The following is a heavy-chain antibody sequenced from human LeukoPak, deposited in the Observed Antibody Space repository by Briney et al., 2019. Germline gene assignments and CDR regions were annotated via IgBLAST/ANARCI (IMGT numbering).Heavy chain of an antibody. D-gene: IGHD3-22*01. CDR2: ISYDGSNK. CDR3: AKDADYYDSSGYFDY. V-gene: IGHV3-30*18. CDR1: GFTFSSYG. Sequence: GGSLRLSCAASGFTFSSYGMHWVRQAPGKGLEWVAVISYDGSNKYYADSVKGRFTISRDNSKNTPYLQMNSLRAEDTAVYYCAKDADYYDSSGYFDYWGQGTLVTVSS. J-gene: IGHJ4*02.